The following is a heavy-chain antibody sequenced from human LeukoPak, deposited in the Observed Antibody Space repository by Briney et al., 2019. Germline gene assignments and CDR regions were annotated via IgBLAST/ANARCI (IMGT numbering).Heavy chain of an antibody. J-gene: IGHJ4*02. CDR1: GFTFSTYG. CDR3: AKESTGSTSLDY. D-gene: IGHD1-7*01. V-gene: IGHV3-30*02. Sequence: GGSLRLSCAASGFTFSTYGMHWVRQAPGKGLEWVAFIRYDGSNKYYANSVKGRFTISRDNSKNTLYLQINSLRAEDTAVYFCAKESTGSTSLDYWGQGTLVTVSS. CDR2: IRYDGSNK.